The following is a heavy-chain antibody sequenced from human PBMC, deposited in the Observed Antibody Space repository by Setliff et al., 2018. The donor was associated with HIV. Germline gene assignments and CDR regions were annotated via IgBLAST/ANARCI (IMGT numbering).Heavy chain of an antibody. CDR1: GGSISTSRYY. J-gene: IGHJ6*03. V-gene: IGHV4-39*01. CDR3: ASLDGSESPYIYYYYMDV. D-gene: IGHD3-10*01. Sequence: SETLSLTCTVSGGSISTSRYYWGWIRQPPGKGLEWIGSINYRGNTYYNPYLKMRAASSVDTSKNQISLKLSSVTAADTAVYYCASLDGSESPYIYYYYMDVWGKGTEVTVSS. CDR2: INYRGNT.